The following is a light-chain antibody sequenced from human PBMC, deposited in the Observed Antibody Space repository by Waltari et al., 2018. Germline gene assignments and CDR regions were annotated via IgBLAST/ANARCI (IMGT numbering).Light chain of an antibody. J-gene: IGKJ4*01. V-gene: IGKV3-11*01. CDR3: QQRSNWPPLLT. CDR1: QSVSRY. CDR2: DTS. Sequence: EVLLTQSPATLSLSPGERATLSCRASQSVSRYLAWYQQKPGQAPRLLIYDTSSRATGITARFSGSGSETDFTLTISSLEPEDSAVYYCQQRSNWPPLLTFGGGTKVEI.